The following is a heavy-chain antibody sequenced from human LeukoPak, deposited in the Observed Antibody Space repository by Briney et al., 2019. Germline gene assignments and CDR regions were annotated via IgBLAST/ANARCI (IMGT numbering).Heavy chain of an antibody. J-gene: IGHJ4*01. Sequence: SETLSLTCTVSGGSITNGGYYWSWIRQPPGKGLEWIGYIYYSGSTNYNPSLKSRVTISVDTSKNQFSLKLSSVTAADTAVYYCAREVVAAPGTVDYWGQGTLVTVSS. CDR1: GGSITNGGYY. V-gene: IGHV4-61*08. CDR3: AREVVAAPGTVDY. CDR2: IYYSGST. D-gene: IGHD6-13*01.